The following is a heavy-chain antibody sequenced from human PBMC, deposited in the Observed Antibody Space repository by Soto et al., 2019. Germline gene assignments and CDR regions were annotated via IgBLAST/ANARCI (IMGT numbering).Heavy chain of an antibody. CDR1: GFTVSTKY. Sequence: PGGSLRLSCAASGFTVSTKYMSWVRQAPGKGLEWVSAISGSGGSTYYADSVKGRFTISRDNSKNTLYLQMNSLRAEDTAVYYCAKEPPLYYYGSGNWFDPWGQGTLVTVSS. D-gene: IGHD3-10*01. V-gene: IGHV3-23*01. CDR3: AKEPPLYYYGSGNWFDP. J-gene: IGHJ5*02. CDR2: ISGSGGST.